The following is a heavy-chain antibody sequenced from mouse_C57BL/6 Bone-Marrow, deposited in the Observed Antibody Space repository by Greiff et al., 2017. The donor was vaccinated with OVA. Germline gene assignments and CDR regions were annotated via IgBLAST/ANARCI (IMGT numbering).Heavy chain of an antibody. CDR3: VGLRPYWYFDV. D-gene: IGHD2-2*01. CDR2: INPSSGYT. CDR1: GYTFTSYW. J-gene: IGHJ1*03. V-gene: IGHV1-7*01. Sequence: QVQLQQSGAELAKPGASVKLSCKASGYTFTSYWMHWVKQRPGQGLEWIGYINPSSGYTKYNQKFKDKATLTADKSSSTAYMQLSSLTYEDSAVYYCVGLRPYWYFDVWGTGTTVTVSS.